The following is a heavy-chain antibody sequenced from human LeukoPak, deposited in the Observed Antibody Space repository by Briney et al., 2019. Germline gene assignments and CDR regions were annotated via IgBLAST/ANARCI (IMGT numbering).Heavy chain of an antibody. CDR1: GGSITAGNHH. V-gene: IGHV4-39*01. Sequence: SETLSLTCTVSGGSITAGNHHWGWIRQPPGKGLEWIGSVYYSGSIFSDTSHKSRVTISGDTSMNQFSLSLSSVTAADTAVYYCARLNPGYVTAPHDSWGQGMLVTVSS. CDR3: ARLNPGYVTAPHDS. CDR2: VYYSGSI. D-gene: IGHD3-16*01. J-gene: IGHJ5*01.